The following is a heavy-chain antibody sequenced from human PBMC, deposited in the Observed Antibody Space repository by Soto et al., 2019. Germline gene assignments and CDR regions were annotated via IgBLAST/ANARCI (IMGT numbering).Heavy chain of an antibody. V-gene: IGHV1-2*02. CDR3: ARDRGPYDDYSY. CDR1: GYTFTSYD. Sequence: ASVKVSCKASGYTFTSYDINCGRQATGQGLEWMGWINPNNGGTNYVQKFQDRVTMTRDTSITTAYMELSGLRSDDTAVYYCARDRGPYDDYSYWGQGTLVTVSS. CDR2: INPNNGGT. J-gene: IGHJ4*02. D-gene: IGHD4-17*01.